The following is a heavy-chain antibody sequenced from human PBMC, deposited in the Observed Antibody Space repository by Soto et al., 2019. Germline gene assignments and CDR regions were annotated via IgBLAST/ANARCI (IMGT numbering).Heavy chain of an antibody. D-gene: IGHD3-22*01. J-gene: IGHJ1*01. Sequence: SETLSLTCLVSGFPISSTYSWGWIRQPPGKGLEWIGSISHSGTTSYSPSLTSRVSISVDTSINTAYMQLSRLTSDDTAVYFCATDDGHYYGSVWGQGTLVTVSS. CDR1: GFPISSTYS. V-gene: IGHV4-38-2*01. CDR3: ATDDGHYYGSV. CDR2: ISHSGTT.